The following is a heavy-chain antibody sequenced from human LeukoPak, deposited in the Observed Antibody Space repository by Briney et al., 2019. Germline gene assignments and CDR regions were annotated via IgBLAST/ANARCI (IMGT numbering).Heavy chain of an antibody. CDR3: AKGSSSNCYTGLDY. CDR2: ISGSGGST. D-gene: IGHD2-2*02. Sequence: GGSLRLSCATSGFTFSSYAMSWVRQAPGRGLEWVSVISGSGGSTYYADSVKGRFTISRDNSKNTLYLQMSSLRAEDTAEYYCAKGSSSNCYTGLDYWGQGTLVTASS. CDR1: GFTFSSYA. V-gene: IGHV3-23*01. J-gene: IGHJ4*02.